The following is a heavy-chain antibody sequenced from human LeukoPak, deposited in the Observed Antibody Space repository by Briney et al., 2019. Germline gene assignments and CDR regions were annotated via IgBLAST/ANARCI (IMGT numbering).Heavy chain of an antibody. J-gene: IGHJ4*02. V-gene: IGHV3-23*01. CDR3: AKMGSVAGDY. CDR2: ISDSGGST. Sequence: PGGSLRLSCAASGFTFSNYVMSWVRHAPGKGLEWVSTISDSGGSTYYADSVKGRFTISRDNSKNTLYLQMNSLRAEDTAVYYCAKMGSVAGDYWGQGTLVTVSS. D-gene: IGHD6-19*01. CDR1: GFTFSNYV.